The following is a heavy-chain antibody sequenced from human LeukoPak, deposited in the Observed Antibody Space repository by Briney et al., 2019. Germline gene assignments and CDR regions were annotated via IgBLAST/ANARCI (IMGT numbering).Heavy chain of an antibody. CDR2: INFNSGGK. Sequence: ASVKVSCKASAYTFSGYYIHWVRHAPGQGLESMGWINFNSGGKIFAEKFQDRVTMARDTSISTAYMELSRLRSDDTAVYYCARQIVSGSMGCDFWGQGTLVTVSS. CDR1: AYTFSGYY. V-gene: IGHV1-2*02. J-gene: IGHJ4*02. D-gene: IGHD2-21*01. CDR3: ARQIVSGSMGCDF.